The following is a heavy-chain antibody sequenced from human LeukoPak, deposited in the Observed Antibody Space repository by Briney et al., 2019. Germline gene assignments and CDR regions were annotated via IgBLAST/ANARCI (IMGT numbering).Heavy chain of an antibody. CDR2: IYYSGGT. V-gene: IGHV4-59*01. J-gene: IGHJ4*02. D-gene: IGHD1-26*01. CDR1: GFTFSDYY. CDR3: AGSGPDRGSYWVFDF. Sequence: GSLRLSCAASGFTFSDYYMSWIRQPPGKGLEWIGYIYYSGGTNYNPSLKSRVTISVDTSKNQFSLKLSSVTAADTAVYYCAGSGPDRGSYWVFDFWGQGTLVTVSS.